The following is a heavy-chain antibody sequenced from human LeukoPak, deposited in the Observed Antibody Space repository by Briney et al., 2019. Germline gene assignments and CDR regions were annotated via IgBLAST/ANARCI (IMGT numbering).Heavy chain of an antibody. CDR2: IYYSGST. CDR1: CGSISSSSYY. V-gene: IGHV4-39*01. CDR3: ARSRLRNQLLWKTYYYYYMDV. J-gene: IGHJ6*03. Sequence: SETLFLTCTVSCGSISSSSYYWGWIRQPPGKGLEWIGSIYYSGSTYYDPSLKSRVTISVDTSENQFSLKLSSVTAADRAVYYCARSRLRNQLLWKTYYYYYMDVWGKGTTVTVSS. D-gene: IGHD2-2*01.